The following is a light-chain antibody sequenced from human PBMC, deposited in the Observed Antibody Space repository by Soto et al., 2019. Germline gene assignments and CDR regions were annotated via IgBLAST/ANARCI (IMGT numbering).Light chain of an antibody. CDR3: QHLRTYPFS. J-gene: IGKJ2*03. V-gene: IGKV1-9*01. CDR2: PAS. Sequence: DIQFTQSPSFLSASVGDRVTVSCRASQDISTSLAWFQQKAGKVPQLLVYPASTLQDGVPSMFSGSGSGTYFTLTINNLQAEDFATYYCQHLRTYPFSFGQGTKVDIK. CDR1: QDISTS.